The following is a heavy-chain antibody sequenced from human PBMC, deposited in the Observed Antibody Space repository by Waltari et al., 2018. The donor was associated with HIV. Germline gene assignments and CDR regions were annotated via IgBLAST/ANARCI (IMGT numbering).Heavy chain of an antibody. CDR3: ASPTSDRPYYYYYGMDV. D-gene: IGHD2-2*01. J-gene: IGHJ6*02. V-gene: IGHV4-4*02. Sequence: QVQLQESGPGLVTPSGTLSLTCAVSGGSISSSNWWSWVRQPPGKGLEWIGEIYHSGSTNYNPSLKSRVTISVDKSKNQFSLKLSSVTAADTAVYYCASPTSDRPYYYYYGMDVWGQGTTVTVSS. CDR1: GGSISSSNW. CDR2: IYHSGST.